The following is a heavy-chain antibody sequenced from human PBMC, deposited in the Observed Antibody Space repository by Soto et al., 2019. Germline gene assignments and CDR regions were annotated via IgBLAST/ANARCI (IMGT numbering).Heavy chain of an antibody. D-gene: IGHD5-12*01. Sequence: TGGSLRLSCEASGLTFSSSWMHWVRQAPGKGLVWVSRISIGGSETYYADSVKGRFTISRDNARNTLYPQMDSLRAEDTAVYFCVRGYTGYGNFDYWGQGTLVTVSS. CDR2: ISIGGSET. J-gene: IGHJ4*02. V-gene: IGHV3-74*01. CDR3: VRGYTGYGNFDY. CDR1: GLTFSSSW.